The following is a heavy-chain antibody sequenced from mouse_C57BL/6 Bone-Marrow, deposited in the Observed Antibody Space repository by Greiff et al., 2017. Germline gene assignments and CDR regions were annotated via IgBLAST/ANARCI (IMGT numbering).Heavy chain of an antibody. CDR1: GYAFSSSW. CDR2: IYPGDGDT. J-gene: IGHJ2*01. CDR3: AREGVYGYGCGYYFDY. Sequence: QVQLKQSGPELVKPGASVKISCKASGYAFSSSWMNWVKQRPGKGLEWIGRIYPGDGDTNYNGKFKGKATLTADKSSSTAYMQLSSLTSEDSAVYFCAREGVYGYGCGYYFDYRGPGTTLTVSS. V-gene: IGHV1-82*01. D-gene: IGHD2-2*01.